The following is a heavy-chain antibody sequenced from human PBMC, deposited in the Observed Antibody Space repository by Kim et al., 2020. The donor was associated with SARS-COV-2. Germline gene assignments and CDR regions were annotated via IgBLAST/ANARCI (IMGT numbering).Heavy chain of an antibody. V-gene: IGHV3-21*01. D-gene: IGHD2-21*01. CDR2: ISSSSSYI. Sequence: GGSLRLSCAASGFTFSSHSMNWVRQAPGKGLEWVSSISSSSSYIYYADSVKGRFTISRDNAKNSLYLQMNSLRAEDTAVYYCARARPSYCGGDCYSGLGYWGQRSRVTVSS. CDR1: GFTFSSHS. J-gene: IGHJ4*02. CDR3: ARARPSYCGGDCYSGLGY.